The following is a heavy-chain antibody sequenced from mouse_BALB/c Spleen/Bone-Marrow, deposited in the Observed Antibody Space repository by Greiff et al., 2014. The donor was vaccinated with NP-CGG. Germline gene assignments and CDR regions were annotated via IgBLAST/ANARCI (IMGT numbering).Heavy chain of an antibody. J-gene: IGHJ4*01. V-gene: IGHV14-4*02. CDR3: NGNYYAMDY. D-gene: IGHD2-1*01. CDR1: GFNIKDYY. Sequence: VQLKESGAELVRSGASVKLSCTASGFNIKDYYMHWVKQRPEQGLEWIGWIDPENGDIEYAPKFQGKATMTADTSSNTAYLQLSSLTSEDTAVYYCNGNYYAMDYWGQGTSVTVSS. CDR2: IDPENGDI.